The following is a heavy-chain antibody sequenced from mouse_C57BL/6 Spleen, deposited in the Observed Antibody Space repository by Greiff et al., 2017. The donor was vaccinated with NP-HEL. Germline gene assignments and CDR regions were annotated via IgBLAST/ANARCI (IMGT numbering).Heavy chain of an antibody. CDR1: GFTFSSYA. CDR2: ISDGGSYT. Sequence: EVQGVESGGGLVKPGGSLKLSCAASGFTFSSYAMSWVRQTPEKWLEWVATISDGGSYTYYPDNVKGRFTISRDNAKNNLYLQMSHLKSEDTAMYYCARAPLLLRWYFDVWGTGTTVTVSS. V-gene: IGHV5-4*01. D-gene: IGHD1-1*01. J-gene: IGHJ1*03. CDR3: ARAPLLLRWYFDV.